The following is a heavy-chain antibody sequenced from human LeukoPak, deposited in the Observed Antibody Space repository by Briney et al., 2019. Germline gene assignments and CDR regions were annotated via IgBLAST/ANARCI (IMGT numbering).Heavy chain of an antibody. V-gene: IGHV3-23*01. CDR2: ISGSGGST. CDR3: NYYDSSGYYASDS. J-gene: IGHJ4*02. Sequence: GGSLRLSCAASGFTFSSYAMSWVRQAPGKGLEWVSAISGSGGSTNYADSVKGRFTISRDNSKNTLYLQMNSLRAEDTAVYYCNYYDSSGYYASDSWGQGTLVTVSS. CDR1: GFTFSSYA. D-gene: IGHD3-22*01.